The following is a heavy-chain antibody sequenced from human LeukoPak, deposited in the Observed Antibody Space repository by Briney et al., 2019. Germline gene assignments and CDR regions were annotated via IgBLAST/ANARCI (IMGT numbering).Heavy chain of an antibody. CDR1: GYSISSGYH. J-gene: IGHJ4*02. D-gene: IGHD2-21*01. CDR3: ARDLGSGGDSDY. Sequence: SETLSLTCAVSGYSISSGYHWGWIRQPPGKGMEWIASANSGGGANSGGGAFYNRSLKSRTTISLDTSNNQFYLELRSVTAADTAVYYCARDLGSGGDSDYWGQGILVTVSS. V-gene: IGHV4-28*03. CDR2: SANSGGGANSGGGA.